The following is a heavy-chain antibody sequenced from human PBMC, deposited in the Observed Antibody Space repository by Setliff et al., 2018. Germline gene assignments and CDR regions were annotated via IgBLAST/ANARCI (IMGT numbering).Heavy chain of an antibody. CDR2: IYPSGST. Sequence: PSETLSLTCTVSGGSISSYYWSWIRQPAGTGLEWIGRIYPSGSTNYNPSLKSRVTMSVDTSKNQFSLKLNSVTAADMAVYYCAREQWLDPPGYYYMDVWAKGTTVTVSS. D-gene: IGHD6-19*01. CDR1: GGSISSYY. V-gene: IGHV4-4*07. J-gene: IGHJ6*03. CDR3: AREQWLDPPGYYYMDV.